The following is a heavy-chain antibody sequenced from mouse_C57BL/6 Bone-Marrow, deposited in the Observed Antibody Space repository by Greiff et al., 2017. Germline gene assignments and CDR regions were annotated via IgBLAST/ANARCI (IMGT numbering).Heavy chain of an antibody. Sequence: EVHLVESGGGLVQPGGSLSLSCAASGFTFTDYYMSWVRQPPGKALEWLGFIRNKANGYTTEYSASVKGRFTISRDNSQSILYLQMNALRAEDSATYYCARYTGQQLRLPNAYWGQGTLVTVSA. V-gene: IGHV7-3*01. J-gene: IGHJ3*01. D-gene: IGHD3-2*02. CDR1: GFTFTDYY. CDR2: IRNKANGYTT. CDR3: ARYTGQQLRLPNAY.